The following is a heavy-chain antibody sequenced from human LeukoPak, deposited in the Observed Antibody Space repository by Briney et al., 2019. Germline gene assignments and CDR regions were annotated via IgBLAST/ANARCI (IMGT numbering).Heavy chain of an antibody. CDR3: ARDSQNDYDFWSGYDY. Sequence: KPSETLSLTCTVPGYFISSGYYWGWIRQPPGKGLGWMGSIYRRGSTYYNPSLRSRVTISVDTSKNQFSLKLRSVTAADTAFYYCARDSQNDYDFWSGYDYWGQGTLVTVSS. CDR1: GYFISSGYY. J-gene: IGHJ4*02. V-gene: IGHV4-38-2*02. D-gene: IGHD3-3*01. CDR2: IYRRGST.